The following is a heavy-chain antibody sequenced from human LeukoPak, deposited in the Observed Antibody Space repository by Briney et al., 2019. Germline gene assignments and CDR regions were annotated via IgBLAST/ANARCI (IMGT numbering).Heavy chain of an antibody. V-gene: IGHV4-34*01. J-gene: IGHJ5*02. CDR3: ARDRMDYYGSGSYGWFDP. Sequence: SETLSLTCAVYGGSFSGYYWSWIRQPPGKGLEWIGEINHSGSTNYNPSLKSRVTISVDTSKNQFSLKLSSVTAADTAVYYCARDRMDYYGSGSYGWFDPWGQGTLVTVSS. D-gene: IGHD3-10*01. CDR1: GGSFSGYY. CDR2: INHSGST.